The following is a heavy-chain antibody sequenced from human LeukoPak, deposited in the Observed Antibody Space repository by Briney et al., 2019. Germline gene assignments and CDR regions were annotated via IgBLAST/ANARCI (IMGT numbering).Heavy chain of an antibody. J-gene: IGHJ6*04. CDR3: ARDILVVVAATDCYGMDV. Sequence: SETLSLTCAVSGYSISSGYYWGWIRQPPGKGLEWIGSIYHSGSTYYNPSLKSRVTISVDTSKNQFSLKLSSVTAADTAVYYCARDILVVVAATDCYGMDVWGKGTTVTVSS. CDR2: IYHSGST. CDR1: GYSISSGYY. V-gene: IGHV4-38-2*02. D-gene: IGHD2-15*01.